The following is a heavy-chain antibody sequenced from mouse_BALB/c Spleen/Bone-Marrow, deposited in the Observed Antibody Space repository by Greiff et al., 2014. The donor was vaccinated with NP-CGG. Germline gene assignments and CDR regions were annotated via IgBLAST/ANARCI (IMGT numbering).Heavy chain of an antibody. CDR3: ARYYYGFLDY. J-gene: IGHJ2*01. Sequence: VQGVESGPGLVAPSRSLSITCTVSGFSLTSYGVHWVRQPPGKGLEWLGVIWAGGSTNYNSTLMSRLTISKDNSKSQVFLKMNSLQTDDTAMYYCARYYYGFLDYWGQGTTLTVSS. CDR2: IWAGGST. V-gene: IGHV2-9*02. CDR1: GFSLTSYG. D-gene: IGHD1-2*01.